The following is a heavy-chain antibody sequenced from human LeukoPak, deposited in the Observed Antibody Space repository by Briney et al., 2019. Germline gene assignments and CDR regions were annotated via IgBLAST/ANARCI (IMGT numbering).Heavy chain of an antibody. V-gene: IGHV1-46*01. CDR2: INPSGGST. Sequence: GASVKVSCKASGYTFTSYYMHWVRQAPGQGLEWMGIINPSGGSTSYAQKFQGRVTMTRDTSISTAYMELSRLRSDDTAVYYCARDKDTAMPDYDYWGQGTLVTVSS. D-gene: IGHD5-18*01. CDR1: GYTFTSYY. CDR3: ARDKDTAMPDYDY. J-gene: IGHJ4*02.